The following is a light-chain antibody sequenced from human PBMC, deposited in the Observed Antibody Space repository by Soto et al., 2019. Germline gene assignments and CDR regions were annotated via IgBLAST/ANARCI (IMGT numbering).Light chain of an antibody. CDR3: QQYGSSPRT. CDR1: QSIRNS. V-gene: IGKV3-11*01. CDR2: DAS. Sequence: LTQSPSTLSVSPGERATLSCRASQSIRNSLAWYQQKPGKAPRLVIFDASNRDNGVPARFGGSGSGTNFTLTISSLEPEDFAMYYCQQYGSSPRTFGQGTQLDIK. J-gene: IGKJ1*01.